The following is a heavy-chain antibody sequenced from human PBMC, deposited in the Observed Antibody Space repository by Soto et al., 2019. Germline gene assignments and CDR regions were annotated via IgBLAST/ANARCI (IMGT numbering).Heavy chain of an antibody. Sequence: QVQLVESGGGVVQPGRSLRLSCVASGFTFSSYGMHWVRQAPGRGLEWVAIIWYDGSYKYYADSVKGRFTISRDNSKNTLYLQMNSLRVEDTAVYYCARGYLGDSSSWYGQVEFWGQGTLVTVSS. CDR3: ARGYLGDSSSWYGQVEF. CDR1: GFTFSSYG. D-gene: IGHD6-13*01. V-gene: IGHV3-33*01. J-gene: IGHJ4*02. CDR2: IWYDGSYK.